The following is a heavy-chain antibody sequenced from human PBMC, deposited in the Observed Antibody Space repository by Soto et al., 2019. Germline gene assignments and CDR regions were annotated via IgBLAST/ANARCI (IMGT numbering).Heavy chain of an antibody. J-gene: IGHJ6*02. CDR2: IYYSGST. V-gene: IGHV4-31*03. CDR1: GGSISSGGYY. Sequence: SETLSLTCTVSGGSISSGGYYWSWIRQHPGKGLEWIGYIYYSGSTYYNPSLKSRATISLDTSKNQFSLKLSSVTAADTAVYYCARDCSHSNSLFRMDVWGQGTTVTVSS. CDR3: ARDCSHSNSLFRMDV. D-gene: IGHD6-6*01.